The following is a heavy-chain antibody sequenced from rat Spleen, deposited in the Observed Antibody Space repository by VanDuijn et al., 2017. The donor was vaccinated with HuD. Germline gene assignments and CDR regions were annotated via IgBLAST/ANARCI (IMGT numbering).Heavy chain of an antibody. V-gene: IGHV5-29*01. CDR1: GFIFSDYY. CDR2: ISYDGTST. D-gene: IGHD1-12*03. CDR3: ARKGESGYYDGYYHVDY. J-gene: IGHJ2*01. Sequence: EVQLVESDGGLVQPGRSLKLSCAASGFIFSDYYMAWVRQAPTKGLEWVATISYDGTSTYYRDSVKGRFTISRDNAKSTLYLQMDSLRSEDTATYYCARKGESGYYDGYYHVDYWGQGVMVTVSS.